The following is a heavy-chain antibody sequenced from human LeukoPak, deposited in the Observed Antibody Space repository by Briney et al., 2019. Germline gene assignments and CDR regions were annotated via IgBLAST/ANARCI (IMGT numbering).Heavy chain of an antibody. CDR3: ARAQGINYSYFDL. J-gene: IGHJ2*01. Sequence: PGGSLRLSCAASGFTFSSYAMSWVRQAPGKGLEWVSVIYSGGSTYYADSVKGRFTISRNNSKNTLYLQMNSLRAEDTAVYYCARAQGINYSYFDLWGRGTLVTVSS. D-gene: IGHD3-10*01. CDR2: IYSGGST. CDR1: GFTFSSYA. V-gene: IGHV3-66*01.